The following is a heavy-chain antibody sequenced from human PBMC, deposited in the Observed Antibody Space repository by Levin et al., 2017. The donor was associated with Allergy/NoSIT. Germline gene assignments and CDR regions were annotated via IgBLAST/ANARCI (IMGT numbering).Heavy chain of an antibody. CDR2: IYISGPT. Sequence: KPSETLSLTCTVSGDSISTYYWIWIRQPAGKGLEWIGRIYISGPTYYNPSLKSRVTMSLDTSKNQFSLKLTSVTAADTAVYYCARVIDNIRMAGLGWFDPWGQGTLVTVSS. V-gene: IGHV4-4*07. CDR1: GDSISTYY. CDR3: ARVIDNIRMAGLGWFDP. J-gene: IGHJ5*02. D-gene: IGHD6-19*01.